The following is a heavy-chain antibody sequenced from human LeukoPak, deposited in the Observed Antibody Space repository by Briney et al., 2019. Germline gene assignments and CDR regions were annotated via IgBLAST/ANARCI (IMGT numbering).Heavy chain of an antibody. Sequence: GGSLRLSCAASGFTFNSYAMSWVRQAPGKGLKWVSVISGSGDVTHYTDSVKGRFTISRDNSKNTVYLQMNGLRADDTAVYYCVIDPPTMVIDFWGQGTLVSVSS. CDR3: VIDPPTMVIDF. V-gene: IGHV3-23*01. J-gene: IGHJ4*02. CDR2: ISGSGDVT. D-gene: IGHD3-10*01. CDR1: GFTFNSYA.